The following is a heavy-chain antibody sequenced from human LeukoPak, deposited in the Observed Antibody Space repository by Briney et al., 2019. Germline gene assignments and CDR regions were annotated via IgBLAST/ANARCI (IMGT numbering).Heavy chain of an antibody. Sequence: GGSLILSCAASGFSVSSNYINWVRQAPGKGLEWVSVSYSGGSTYYADSVKGRFTISRDNSKNTLYLQMNSLRAEDTAVYYCARVGYYDSSALLPGEYFQHWGQGTLVTVSS. CDR2: SYSGGST. V-gene: IGHV3-53*01. CDR1: GFSVSSNY. CDR3: ARVGYYDSSALLPGEYFQH. D-gene: IGHD3-22*01. J-gene: IGHJ1*01.